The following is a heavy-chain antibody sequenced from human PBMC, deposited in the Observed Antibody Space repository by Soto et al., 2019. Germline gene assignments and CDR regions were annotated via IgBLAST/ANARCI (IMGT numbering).Heavy chain of an antibody. CDR3: ARVRFLESYGMDV. V-gene: IGHV4-59*01. J-gene: IGHJ6*02. CDR2: IYYSGST. Sequence: SETLSLTCTVSGGSISSYYWSWIRQPPGKGLEWIGYIYYSGSTNYNPSLKSRVTISVDTSKNQFSLKLSSVTAADTAVYYCARVRFLESYGMDVWGQGTTVTVSS. CDR1: GGSISSYY. D-gene: IGHD3-3*01.